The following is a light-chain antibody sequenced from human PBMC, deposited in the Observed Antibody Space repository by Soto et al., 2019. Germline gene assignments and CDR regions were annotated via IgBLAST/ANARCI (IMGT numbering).Light chain of an antibody. CDR3: QQYSDWPPYT. V-gene: IGKV3-15*01. J-gene: IGKJ2*01. CDR1: QSVAYN. CDR2: GAS. Sequence: EILMTQSPVTLSVSPGESATLSCTASQSVAYNLAWYQQKPCQAPRLLIYGASTRATDIPARFSGSGFGTEFTLTINRLQSEDFAVYYCQQYSDWPPYTFGQGTKL.